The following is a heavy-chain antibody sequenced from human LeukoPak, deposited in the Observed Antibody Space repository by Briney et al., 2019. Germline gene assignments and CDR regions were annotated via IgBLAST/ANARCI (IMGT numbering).Heavy chain of an antibody. CDR3: ASRWGPYPYSSSSRGSDNWFDP. CDR1: GYSISSGYY. Sequence: SETLSLTCTVSGYSISSGYYWGWIRQPPGKGLEWIGSIYHSGSTYYNPSLKSRVTISVDTSKNQFSLKLSSVTAADTAVYYCASRWGPYPYSSSSRGSDNWFDPWGQGTLVTVSS. V-gene: IGHV4-38-2*02. J-gene: IGHJ5*02. CDR2: IYHSGST. D-gene: IGHD6-6*01.